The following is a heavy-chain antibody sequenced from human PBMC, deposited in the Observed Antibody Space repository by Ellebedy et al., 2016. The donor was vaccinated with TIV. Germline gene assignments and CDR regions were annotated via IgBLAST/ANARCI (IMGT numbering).Heavy chain of an antibody. CDR2: IKYDGSEK. Sequence: GESLKISCAASGFTFSTYWMSWVRQAPGKGLEWVANIKYDGSEKYYVDSVKGRFTISRDNAKKSLYLQMDSLRAEDTAVYYCARWYDDSLTGYYTWGQGTLVTVSS. V-gene: IGHV3-7*02. CDR1: GFTFSTYW. CDR3: ARWYDDSLTGYYT. D-gene: IGHD3-9*01. J-gene: IGHJ5*02.